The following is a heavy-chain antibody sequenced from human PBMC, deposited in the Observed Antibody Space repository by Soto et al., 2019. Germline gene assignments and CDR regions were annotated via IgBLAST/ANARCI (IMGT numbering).Heavy chain of an antibody. CDR3: ARDGYCSGGSCYSVPVFDY. CDR2: IWYDGSNK. Sequence: QVPLVESGGGVVQPGRSLRLSCAASGFTFSSYGMHWVRQAPGKGLEWVAVIWYDGSNKYYADSVKGRFTTSRDNSKNTLYLQMNSLRAEDTAVYYCARDGYCSGGSCYSVPVFDYWGQGTLVTVSS. V-gene: IGHV3-33*01. D-gene: IGHD2-15*01. J-gene: IGHJ4*02. CDR1: GFTFSSYG.